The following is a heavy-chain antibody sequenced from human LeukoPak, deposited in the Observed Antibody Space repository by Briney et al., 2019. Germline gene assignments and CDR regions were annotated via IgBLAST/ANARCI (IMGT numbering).Heavy chain of an antibody. CDR3: ARGLSSGRLSLLFDY. CDR2: ISAYNGNT. D-gene: IGHD2/OR15-2a*01. Sequence: ASVKVSCKASGYTFTSYGISWVRQAPGQGLEWMGWISAYNGNTNYAQKLQGRVTMTTDTSTSTAYMELRSLRSDDTAVYYCARGLSSGRLSLLFDYWGQGTLVTVSS. J-gene: IGHJ4*02. CDR1: GYTFTSYG. V-gene: IGHV1-18*01.